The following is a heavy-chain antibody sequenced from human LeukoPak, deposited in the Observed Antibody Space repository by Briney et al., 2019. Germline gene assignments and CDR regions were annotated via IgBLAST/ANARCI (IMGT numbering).Heavy chain of an antibody. CDR3: ARARVVADRFDY. J-gene: IGHJ4*02. Sequence: SETLSLTCGVYGGSFSGYYLSWIRQPPGKGLEWIGEIHPSGGPNYNASLKSRVPISVDTSKTQSSLKLTSVTAADPAVYYCARARVVADRFDYWGQGTLVTVSS. CDR1: GGSFSGYY. CDR2: IHPSGGP. V-gene: IGHV4-34*01. D-gene: IGHD2-15*01.